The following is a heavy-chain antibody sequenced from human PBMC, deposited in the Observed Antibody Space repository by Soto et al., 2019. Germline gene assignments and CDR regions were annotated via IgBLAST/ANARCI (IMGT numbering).Heavy chain of an antibody. CDR1: GYTLTELS. CDR3: ATDLGGCSGGSCYGPFDY. Sequence: GASVKVSCKVSGYTLTELSMHWVRQAPGKGLEWMGGSDPEDGETIYAQKFQGRVTMTEDTSTDTAYMELSSLRSEDTAVYYCATDLGGCSGGSCYGPFDYWGQGTLVTVSS. V-gene: IGHV1-24*01. D-gene: IGHD2-15*01. CDR2: SDPEDGET. J-gene: IGHJ4*02.